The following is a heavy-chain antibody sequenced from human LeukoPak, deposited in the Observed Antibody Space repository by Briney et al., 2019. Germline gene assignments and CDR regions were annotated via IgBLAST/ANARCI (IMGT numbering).Heavy chain of an antibody. V-gene: IGHV4-4*07. Sequence: PSETLSLICTVSGGSIVSHYWNWIRQPAGRGLEWIGRFYASGTTNTSPSLKSRVTMSVDTSKNQFSLKLSSVTAADTAVYYCARHGYYDSSGSFDYWGQGTLVTVSS. J-gene: IGHJ4*02. D-gene: IGHD3-22*01. CDR3: ARHGYYDSSGSFDY. CDR1: GGSIVSHY. CDR2: FYASGTT.